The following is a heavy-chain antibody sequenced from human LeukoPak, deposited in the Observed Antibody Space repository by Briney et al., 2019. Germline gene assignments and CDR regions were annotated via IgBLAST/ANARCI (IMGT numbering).Heavy chain of an antibody. CDR3: ARGEAVAGRFDY. J-gene: IGHJ4*02. D-gene: IGHD6-19*01. CDR2: IYSGGRT. CDR1: GFTFSSYW. Sequence: GGSLRLSCAASGFTFSSYWMSWVRQAPGKGLEWVSVIYSGGRTYYADSVKGRFTISRDNSKNTLYLQMNSLRAEDTAVYYCARGEAVAGRFDYWGQGTLVTVSS. V-gene: IGHV3-66*01.